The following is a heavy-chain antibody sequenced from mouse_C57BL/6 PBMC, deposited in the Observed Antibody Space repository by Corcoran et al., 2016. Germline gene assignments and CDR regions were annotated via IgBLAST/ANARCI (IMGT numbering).Heavy chain of an antibody. CDR1: GYTFTDYY. J-gene: IGHJ3*01. CDR2: INPNNGGT. Sequence: EVQLQQSGPELVKPGASVKISCKASGYTFTDYYMNWVKQSHGKSLEWIGDINPNNGGTSYNQKFKDKATLTVDKSSSTAYMELRSLTSEDSAVYYCARHHYGSSPFAYWGQGTLVTVSA. CDR3: ARHHYGSSPFAY. V-gene: IGHV1-26*01. D-gene: IGHD1-1*01.